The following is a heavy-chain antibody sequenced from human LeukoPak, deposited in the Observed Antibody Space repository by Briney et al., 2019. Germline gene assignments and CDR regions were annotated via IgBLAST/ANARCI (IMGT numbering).Heavy chain of an antibody. J-gene: IGHJ4*02. Sequence: GGSLRLSCAASGFTFSSYAMSWVRQAPGKGLEWVSAISGSGGSTYYADSVKGRFTISRVNSKNTLYLQMNSLRAEDTAVYYCAKVISELLWFGEPTGGYFDYWGQGTLVTVSS. D-gene: IGHD3-10*01. CDR3: AKVISELLWFGEPTGGYFDY. V-gene: IGHV3-23*01. CDR2: ISGSGGST. CDR1: GFTFSSYA.